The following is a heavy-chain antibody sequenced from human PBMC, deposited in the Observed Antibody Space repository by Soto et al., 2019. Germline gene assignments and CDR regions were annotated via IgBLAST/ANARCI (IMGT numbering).Heavy chain of an antibody. D-gene: IGHD1-7*01. CDR3: ARNTRGYNWNYGIDY. CDR2: LYYSGST. Sequence: QVQLQESGPGLVKPSQTLSLTCTVSGGSISSGGYYWSWIRQHPGKGLEWIGYLYYSGSTYYNPSLKSRVTISVDTYKNQFSLKLSSVTAADTAVYYCARNTRGYNWNYGIDYWGQGTLVTVSS. CDR1: GGSISSGGYY. J-gene: IGHJ4*02. V-gene: IGHV4-31*03.